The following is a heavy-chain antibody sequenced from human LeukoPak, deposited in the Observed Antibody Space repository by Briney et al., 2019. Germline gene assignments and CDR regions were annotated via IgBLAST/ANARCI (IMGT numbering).Heavy chain of an antibody. J-gene: IGHJ4*02. Sequence: SQILSLTCTVSGGSISSGGYYWSWIRQPPGKGLEWIGYIYHSGSTYYNPSLKSRVTISVDRSKNQFSLKLSSVTAADTAVYYCARDSRMATIPDDYWGQGTLVTVSS. CDR1: GGSISSGGYY. D-gene: IGHD5-24*01. CDR2: IYHSGST. CDR3: ARDSRMATIPDDY. V-gene: IGHV4-30-2*01.